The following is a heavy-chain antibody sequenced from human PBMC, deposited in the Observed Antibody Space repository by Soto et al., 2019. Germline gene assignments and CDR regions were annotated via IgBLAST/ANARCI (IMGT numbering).Heavy chain of an antibody. CDR3: ARLAATVAFDI. D-gene: IGHD1-26*01. CDR1: GGSTSNNY. CDR2: IYYTGST. J-gene: IGHJ3*02. V-gene: IGHV4-59*08. Sequence: QVQLQESGPGLVKSSETLSLTCTVSGGSTSNNYWSWIRQPPGKGLEWIGYIYYTGSTNYNPSLKSRVTISLAASKNQFSLKMNSVTAADTAVYYCARLAATVAFDIRGQGTMVTVSS.